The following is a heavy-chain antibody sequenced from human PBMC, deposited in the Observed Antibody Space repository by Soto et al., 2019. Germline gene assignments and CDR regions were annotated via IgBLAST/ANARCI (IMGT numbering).Heavy chain of an antibody. CDR3: ARHDDWFEH. CDR2: VYYSGAT. J-gene: IGHJ5*02. V-gene: IGHV4-39*01. Sequence: LXLTCNVSGDSITRPPYYWGWIRQPPGKGLEWIGTVYYSGATYYNPSLRGRLTVSADTSKNYFSLRLTSVTAADTAVYYCARHDDWFEHWGQGILVTVSS. CDR1: GDSITRPPYY.